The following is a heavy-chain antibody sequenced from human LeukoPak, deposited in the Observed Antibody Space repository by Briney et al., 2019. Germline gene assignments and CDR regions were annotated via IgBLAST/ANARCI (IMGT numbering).Heavy chain of an antibody. CDR3: AREDAHDAFDV. CDR2: IYISGST. V-gene: IGHV4-61*02. J-gene: IGHJ3*01. Sequence: SETLSLTCTVSSDSFSNGNYFWAWIRQPAGKGLEWIGRIYISGSTNYKPSLKSRVTMSVDTSKKQFSLKLSSVTAADTAVYYCAREDAHDAFDVWSQGALVTVSS. CDR1: SDSFSNGNYF.